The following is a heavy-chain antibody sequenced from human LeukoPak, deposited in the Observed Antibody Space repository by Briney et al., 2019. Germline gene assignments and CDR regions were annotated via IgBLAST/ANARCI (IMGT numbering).Heavy chain of an antibody. CDR3: GSGAPYYYYGMDV. CDR1: GGSISSSSYY. D-gene: IGHD2-15*01. Sequence: PSETLSLTCTVSGGSISSSSYYWGWIRQPPGKGLEWIGSIYYSGSTYHNPSPKSRVTISVDTSKNQFSLKLSSVTAADTAVYYCGSGAPYYYYGMDVWGQGTTVTVSS. CDR2: IYYSGST. J-gene: IGHJ6*02. V-gene: IGHV4-39*01.